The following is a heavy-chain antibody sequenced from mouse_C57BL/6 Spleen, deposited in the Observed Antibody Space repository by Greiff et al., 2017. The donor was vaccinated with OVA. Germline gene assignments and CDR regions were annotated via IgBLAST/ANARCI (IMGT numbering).Heavy chain of an antibody. CDR1: GFTFSSYA. V-gene: IGHV5-9-1*02. Sequence: EVKVVESGEGLVKPGGSLKLSCAASGFTFSSYAMSWVRQTPEKRLEWVAYISSGGDYIYYADPVKGRFTISNAHARNTLYLQMSSLKSEDTAMYYCTRDHYDYDERVYAMDYWGQGTSVTVSS. CDR2: ISSGGDYI. J-gene: IGHJ4*01. CDR3: TRDHYDYDERVYAMDY. D-gene: IGHD2-4*01.